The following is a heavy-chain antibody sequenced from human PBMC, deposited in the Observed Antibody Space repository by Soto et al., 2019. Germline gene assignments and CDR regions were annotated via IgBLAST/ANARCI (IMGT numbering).Heavy chain of an antibody. CDR2: ISSISNTI. CDR3: ARDRGCSGGICYRDLGY. D-gene: IGHD2-15*01. CDR1: GFTFSSYS. J-gene: IGHJ4*02. Sequence: EVQLVESGGGLVQPGGSLRLSCAASGFTFSSYSMSWVRQAPGKGLEWVSYISSISNTIYYADSVKGRFTISRDNAKTSLYLHMNRLSAEDTAVYYCARDRGCSGGICYRDLGYWGQGTLVTVSS. V-gene: IGHV3-48*01.